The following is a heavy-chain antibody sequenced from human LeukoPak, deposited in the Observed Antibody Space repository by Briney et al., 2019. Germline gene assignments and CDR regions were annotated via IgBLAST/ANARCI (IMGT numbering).Heavy chain of an antibody. Sequence: SETLSLTCTVSGGSISNYYWSWLRQPPGKGVEWIGYIYYSGITNYNPSLKSRVTISVDTSKKQFSLKLSSVTAADTAVYYCATGALADWLDPWGQGTLVTVSS. CDR3: ATGALADWLDP. CDR2: IYYSGIT. D-gene: IGHD6-19*01. CDR1: GGSISNYY. J-gene: IGHJ5*02. V-gene: IGHV4-59*01.